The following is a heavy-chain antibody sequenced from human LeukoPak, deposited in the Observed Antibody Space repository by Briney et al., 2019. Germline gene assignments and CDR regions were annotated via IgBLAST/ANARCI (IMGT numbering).Heavy chain of an antibody. CDR2: INPNSGGT. CDR3: ASRYCSGGSCYSTYYYYMDV. CDR1: GYAFTGYY. D-gene: IGHD2-15*01. J-gene: IGHJ6*03. Sequence: GASVKVSCKASGYAFTGYYMHWVRQAPGQGLEWMGWINPNSGGTNYAQKFQGRVTMTRDTSISTAYMELSRLRSDDTAVYYCASRYCSGGSCYSTYYYYMDVWGKGTTVTVSS. V-gene: IGHV1-2*02.